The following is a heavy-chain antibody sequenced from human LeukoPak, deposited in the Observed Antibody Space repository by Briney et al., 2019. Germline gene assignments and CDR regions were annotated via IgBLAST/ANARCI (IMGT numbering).Heavy chain of an antibody. J-gene: IGHJ4*02. Sequence: SVKVSCKASGGTFSSYAISWVRQAPGQGLEWMGGIIPIFGTANYAQKFQGRVTITADESTSTAYMELSSLRSEDTAVYYCAGAIYCGGDCYQYYFDYWGQGTLVTVSS. V-gene: IGHV1-69*01. CDR3: AGAIYCGGDCYQYYFDY. CDR1: GGTFSSYA. CDR2: IIPIFGTA. D-gene: IGHD2-21*01.